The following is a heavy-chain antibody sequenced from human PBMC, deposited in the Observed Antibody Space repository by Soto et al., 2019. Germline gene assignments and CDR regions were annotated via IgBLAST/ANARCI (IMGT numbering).Heavy chain of an antibody. CDR1: GFTFSSYA. J-gene: IGHJ4*02. CDR3: ARRSSSWYFDY. CDR2: ISGSDGST. D-gene: IGHD6-13*01. V-gene: IGHV3-23*01. Sequence: EVQLLESGGGLVQPGGSLRLSCAASGFTFSSYAMNWVRQAPGKGLEWVSVISGSDGSTYYADSVKGRFTIARDNSKSTLNLQMNGLRAEDTAVYYCARRSSSWYFDYWGQGTLVTVSS.